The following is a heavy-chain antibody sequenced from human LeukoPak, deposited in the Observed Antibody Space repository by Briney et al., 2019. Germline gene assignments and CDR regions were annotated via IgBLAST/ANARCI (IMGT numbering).Heavy chain of an antibody. CDR3: AREWYDDYGRYFDY. Sequence: SETLSLTCTVSGGSISSYYWSWIRQPPGKGLEWIGYIYYSGSTNYNPSLKSRVTISVDTSKNQFSLKLSSVTAADTAVYYCAREWYDDYGRYFDYWGQGTLVTVSS. D-gene: IGHD4-17*01. CDR1: GGSISSYY. V-gene: IGHV4-59*01. J-gene: IGHJ4*02. CDR2: IYYSGST.